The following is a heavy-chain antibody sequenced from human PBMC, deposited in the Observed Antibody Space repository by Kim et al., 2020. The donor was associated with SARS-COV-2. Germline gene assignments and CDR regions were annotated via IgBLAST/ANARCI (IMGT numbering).Heavy chain of an antibody. CDR3: AKDRIAAVGADGGFDS. V-gene: IGHV3-30*18. CDR2: ISYDGRNK. D-gene: IGHD6-25*01. CDR1: GFTFSSYG. J-gene: IGHJ4*02. Sequence: GGSLRLSCAPSGFTFSSYGIHWVRQAPGKGLEWVTVISYDGRNKYYADPVKGRFSISRDNSKKTLYLQMSGLRAEDTAVYYCAKDRIAAVGADGGFDSWGQGTLVIVSS.